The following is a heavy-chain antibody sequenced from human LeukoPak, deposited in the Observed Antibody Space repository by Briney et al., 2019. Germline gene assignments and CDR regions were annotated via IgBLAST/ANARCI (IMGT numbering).Heavy chain of an antibody. Sequence: KPSETLSLTCAVSGYSISSGYFWGWIRQPPGKGLEWMGSMYHIGSTYYNPSLKSRVTISVDTSKNQFSLKLSSVTAADTAVYYCARDYGSFYSAIWGQGTMVTVSS. V-gene: IGHV4-38-2*02. CDR2: MYHIGST. CDR1: GYSISSGYF. J-gene: IGHJ3*02. CDR3: ARDYGSFYSAI. D-gene: IGHD1-26*01.